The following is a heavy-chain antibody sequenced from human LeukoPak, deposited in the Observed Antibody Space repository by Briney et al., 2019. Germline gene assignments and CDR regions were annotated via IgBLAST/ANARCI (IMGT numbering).Heavy chain of an antibody. V-gene: IGHV3-21*01. Sequence: PGGSLRLSCAASGFTFSVHAMNWVRQAPGKGLEWVSSITNTGDFTVYADSVKGRFTISRDNAKNSMYLQMNSLRADDTALYFCARVPSGSGSYLWWFDPWGQGTLVTVSS. CDR3: ARVPSGSGSYLWWFDP. J-gene: IGHJ5*02. D-gene: IGHD3-10*01. CDR1: GFTFSVHA. CDR2: ITNTGDFT.